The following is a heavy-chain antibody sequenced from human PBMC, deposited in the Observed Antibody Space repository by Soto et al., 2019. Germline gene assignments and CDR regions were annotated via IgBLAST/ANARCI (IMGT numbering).Heavy chain of an antibody. CDR1: GFTVSSNY. J-gene: IGHJ6*03. CDR3: ARGQNEPRNYYYYYYMDV. Sequence: GGSLRLSCAASGFTVSSNYMSWVRQAPGKGLEWVSVIYSGGSTYYADSVKGRFTISRNNSKNTLYLQMNSLRAEDTAVYYCARGQNEPRNYYYYYYMDVWGKGTTVTVSS. CDR2: IYSGGST. V-gene: IGHV3-53*04.